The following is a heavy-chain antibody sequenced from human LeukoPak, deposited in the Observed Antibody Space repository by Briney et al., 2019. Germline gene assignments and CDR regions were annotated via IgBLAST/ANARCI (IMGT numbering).Heavy chain of an antibody. CDR2: ICGSGGST. Sequence: GGSLRLSCAASGFTFSSYAMSWVRQAPGKGLEWVSAICGSGGSTYYADSVKGRFTISRDNSKNTLYLQMNSLRAEDTAVYYCAKGRMITFGGVIGQFDYWGQGTLVTVSS. D-gene: IGHD3-16*02. V-gene: IGHV3-23*01. J-gene: IGHJ4*02. CDR3: AKGRMITFGGVIGQFDY. CDR1: GFTFSSYA.